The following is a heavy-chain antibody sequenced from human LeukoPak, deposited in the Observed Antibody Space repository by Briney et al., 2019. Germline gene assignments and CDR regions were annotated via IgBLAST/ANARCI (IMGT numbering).Heavy chain of an antibody. Sequence: ASAKVSCKASGYTFTSYAMHWVRQAPGQRLEWMGWINAGNGNTKYSQKFQGRVTITRDTSASTAYMELSSLRSEDTAVYYCARDSLIVLMVYADYGMDVWGQGTTVTVSS. CDR3: ARDSLIVLMVYADYGMDV. CDR2: INAGNGNT. CDR1: GYTFTSYA. D-gene: IGHD2-8*01. V-gene: IGHV1-3*01. J-gene: IGHJ6*02.